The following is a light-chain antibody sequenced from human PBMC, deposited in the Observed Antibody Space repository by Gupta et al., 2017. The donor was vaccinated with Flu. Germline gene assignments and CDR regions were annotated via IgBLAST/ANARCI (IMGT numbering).Light chain of an antibody. Sequence: QSVTISCTGTSSDVGGYSYVSWYPQPPGKAPKLMIYDVIKRPSGVPDRFSGSKSGNTASLTISGLQAEDDADYYCCSYAGNYVVFGGGTKLTVL. CDR2: DVI. CDR3: CSYAGNYVV. V-gene: IGLV2-11*01. CDR1: SSDVGGYSY. J-gene: IGLJ2*01.